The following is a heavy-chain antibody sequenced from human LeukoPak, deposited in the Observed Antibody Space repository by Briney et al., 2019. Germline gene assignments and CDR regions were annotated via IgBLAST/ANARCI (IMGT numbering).Heavy chain of an antibody. Sequence: GGSLRLSCAASGFTFSSYSMNWVRQPPGKGLEWVSSISSSSSYIYYADSVKGRFTISRDNAKNSLYLQMNSLRAEDTAVYYCAREYCSGGSCYDYYYYGMDVWGKGTTVTVSS. CDR1: GFTFSSYS. V-gene: IGHV3-21*01. CDR3: AREYCSGGSCYDYYYYGMDV. CDR2: ISSSSSYI. J-gene: IGHJ6*04. D-gene: IGHD2-15*01.